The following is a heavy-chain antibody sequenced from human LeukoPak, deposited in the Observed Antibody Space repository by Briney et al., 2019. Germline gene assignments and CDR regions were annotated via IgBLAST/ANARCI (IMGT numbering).Heavy chain of an antibody. J-gene: IGHJ6*04. CDR2: ISYDRINK. Sequence: PGGSLRLSCAASGFTFSSYAMHWVRQAPGKGLEWVAVISYDRINKYYADSVKGRFTISRDNSKNTLYLQMNSLRAEDTAVYYCAELGITMIGGVWGKGTTVTISS. CDR1: GFTFSSYA. V-gene: IGHV3-30*04. CDR3: AELGITMIGGV. D-gene: IGHD3-10*02.